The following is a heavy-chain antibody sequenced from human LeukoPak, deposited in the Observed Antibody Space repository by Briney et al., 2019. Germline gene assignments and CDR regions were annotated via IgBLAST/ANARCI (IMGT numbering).Heavy chain of an antibody. CDR2: IKQDGSEK. D-gene: IGHD3-10*01. J-gene: IGHJ4*02. CDR1: GFTFSSYW. Sequence: GGSLRLSCAASGFTFSSYWMSWVRQAPGKGLEWVANIKQDGSEKYYVDSVKGRFTISRDNSKNTLYLQMNSLRAEDTAVYYCAKVGHRVYFDYWGQGTLVTVSS. V-gene: IGHV3-7*01. CDR3: AKVGHRVYFDY.